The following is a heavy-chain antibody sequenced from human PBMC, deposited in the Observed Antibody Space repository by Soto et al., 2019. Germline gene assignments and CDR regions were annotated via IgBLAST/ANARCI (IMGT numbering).Heavy chain of an antibody. CDR1: GADINTYS. D-gene: IGHD5-12*01. J-gene: IGHJ6*02. CDR3: ARDREAGYNLYYGMDV. CDR2: IYTSASI. V-gene: IGHV4-4*07. Sequence: TLSLTCSVSGADINTYSWTWIRQPAGKGLEWIGRIYTSASINYNPSLKGRVTLSVDTSTNQVSLRLASVTAADTAIYYCARDREAGYNLYYGMDVWGQGTTVTVSS.